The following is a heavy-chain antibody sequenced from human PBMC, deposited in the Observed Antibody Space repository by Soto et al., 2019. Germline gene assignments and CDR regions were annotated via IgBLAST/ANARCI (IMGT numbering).Heavy chain of an antibody. V-gene: IGHV4-30-2*01. CDR1: GGSISSGGYS. J-gene: IGHJ4*02. CDR2: IYHSGST. Sequence: RLCGTCSVSGGSISSGGYSWSWIRQPPGKGLEWIGYIYHSGSTYYNPSIKSRVTISVDRSKNQFSLKLSSVTAADTAVYYCARGRDDSSGSTFDYWGQGTLVTVYS. D-gene: IGHD3-22*01. CDR3: ARGRDDSSGSTFDY.